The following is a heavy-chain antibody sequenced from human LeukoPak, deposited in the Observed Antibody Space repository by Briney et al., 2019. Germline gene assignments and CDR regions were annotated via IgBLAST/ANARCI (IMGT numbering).Heavy chain of an antibody. CDR3: AGSSSWYFWFDP. V-gene: IGHV4-39*01. J-gene: IGHJ5*02. CDR2: IYYSGST. Sequence: SETLSLTCTVSGGSISSSSYYWGWIRQPPGKGLEWIGSIYYSGSTYYNPSLKSRVTIPVDTSKNQFSLKLSSVTAADTAVYYCAGSSSWYFWFDPWGQGTLVTVSS. D-gene: IGHD6-13*01. CDR1: GGSISSSSYY.